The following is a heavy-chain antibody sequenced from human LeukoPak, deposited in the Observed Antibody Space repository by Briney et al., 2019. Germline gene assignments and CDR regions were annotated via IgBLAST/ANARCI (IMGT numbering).Heavy chain of an antibody. CDR1: GYSITSYW. CDR3: ARRSYGGKDFDQ. Sequence: GEPLKISSKGSGYSITSYWIAWVRQMPGKGLDWMGIIYPDDSDTRYSPSFQGQVTISADKSISTAYLQWSSLKASDTAMYYCARRSYGGKDFDQWGQGTLVTVSS. D-gene: IGHD4-23*01. V-gene: IGHV5-51*01. CDR2: IYPDDSDT. J-gene: IGHJ4*02.